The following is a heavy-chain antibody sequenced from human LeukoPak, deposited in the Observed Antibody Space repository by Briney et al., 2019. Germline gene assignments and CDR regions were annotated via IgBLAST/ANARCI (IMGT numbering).Heavy chain of an antibody. CDR1: GGSISSYY. Sequence: SETLSLTCTVSGGSISSYYWSWIRQPPGKGLEWIGYISYSRSTNYNPSLKSRLTISVDTSKNQFSLKLSSVTAADTAVYYCAREGGGAVAGRVEVDYWGQGTLVTVSS. J-gene: IGHJ4*02. V-gene: IGHV4-59*12. D-gene: IGHD6-19*01. CDR3: AREGGGAVAGRVEVDY. CDR2: ISYSRST.